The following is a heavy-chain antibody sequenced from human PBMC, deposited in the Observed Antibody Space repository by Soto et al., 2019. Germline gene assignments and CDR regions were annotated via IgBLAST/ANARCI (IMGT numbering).Heavy chain of an antibody. J-gene: IGHJ6*02. CDR3: ARLDGNSYDSSGYYYYYYGMDV. CDR2: ISSSGSTI. Sequence: QVQLVESGGGLVKPGGSLRLCYAASRFTFSDYYMSWIRQAPGKGLEWVSYISSSGSTIYYADSVKGRFTISRDNAKNSLYLQMNSLRAEDTAVYYCARLDGNSYDSSGYYYYYYGMDVWGQGTTVTVSS. CDR1: RFTFSDYY. V-gene: IGHV3-11*01. D-gene: IGHD3-22*01.